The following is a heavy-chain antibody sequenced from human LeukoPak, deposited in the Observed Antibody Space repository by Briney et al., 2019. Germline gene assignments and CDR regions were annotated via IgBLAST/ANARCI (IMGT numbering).Heavy chain of an antibody. CDR3: TAVRWSGSHDY. Sequence: GGSLRLSCAASRFTFTNYAMHWVRQAPGKGLEWVAIISYDGSNRNYADSVKGRFTISRDNSKNTVYLQMSSLKSEDTAVYYCTAVRWSGSHDYWGQGILVTVSS. D-gene: IGHD1-26*01. CDR2: ISYDGSNR. J-gene: IGHJ4*02. V-gene: IGHV3-30-3*01. CDR1: RFTFTNYA.